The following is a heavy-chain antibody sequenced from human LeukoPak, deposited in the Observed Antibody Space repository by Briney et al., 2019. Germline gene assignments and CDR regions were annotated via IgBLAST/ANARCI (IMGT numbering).Heavy chain of an antibody. CDR1: GFTFSSYW. CDR3: VRGGVDY. J-gene: IGHJ4*02. CDR2: INGDGGST. D-gene: IGHD3-16*01. Sequence: GGSLRLSCVASGFTFSSYWIHWVRQAPGKGLVWVSRINGDGGSTDYADSVKGRFTFSRDNAKNTLYLQMNSLRAEDTAVYYCVRGGVDYWGQGTLVTVSS. V-gene: IGHV3-74*01.